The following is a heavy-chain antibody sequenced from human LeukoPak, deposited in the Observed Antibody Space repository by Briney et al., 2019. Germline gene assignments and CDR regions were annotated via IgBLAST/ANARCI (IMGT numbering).Heavy chain of an antibody. CDR2: IIPIFGTA. V-gene: IGHV1-69*06. CDR1: GGTFSSYA. Sequence: SVKVSCKASGGTFSSYAISWVRQAPGQGLEWMGGIIPIFGTANYVQKFQGRVTIAADKSTSTAYMELSSLRSEDTAVYYCASTALWDCSSTSCYSSFDYWGQGTLVTVSS. J-gene: IGHJ4*02. CDR3: ASTALWDCSSTSCYSSFDY. D-gene: IGHD2-2*01.